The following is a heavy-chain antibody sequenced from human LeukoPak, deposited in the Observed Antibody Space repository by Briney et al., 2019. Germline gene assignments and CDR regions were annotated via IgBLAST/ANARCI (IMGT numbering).Heavy chain of an antibody. V-gene: IGHV3-30-3*01. J-gene: IGHJ4*02. CDR2: ISYDGGEK. Sequence: GGSLRLSCAASGFTFSSYPMHWVRQAPGKGLEWVAVISYDGGEKHYADPVKGRFTIPRDNSKNTLYLQMNSLRAEDTTVYYCAREGTTVPHDYWGQGTLVTVSS. CDR3: AREGTTVPHDY. CDR1: GFTFSSYP. D-gene: IGHD4-11*01.